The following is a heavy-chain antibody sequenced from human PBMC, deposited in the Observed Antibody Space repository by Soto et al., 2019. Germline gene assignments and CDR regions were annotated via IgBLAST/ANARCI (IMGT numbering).Heavy chain of an antibody. CDR2: VDPGDGET. D-gene: IGHD2-2*01. Sequence: EVQLVQSGAEVKRPGTTVKISCKVSGSSFSDYYIHWVQQAPGKGLQWMGLVDPGDGETKYAEKFQGRLTITADASTNTVYMQLSSLRSEDTAMYYCATARLTITIVVIPAAVGNWFDPWGQGTLVTVSS. J-gene: IGHJ5*02. CDR1: GSSFSDYY. V-gene: IGHV1-69-2*01. CDR3: ATARLTITIVVIPAAVGNWFDP.